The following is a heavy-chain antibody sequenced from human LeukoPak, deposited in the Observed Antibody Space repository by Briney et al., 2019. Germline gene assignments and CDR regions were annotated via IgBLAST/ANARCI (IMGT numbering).Heavy chain of an antibody. V-gene: IGHV4-59*11. CDR2: IHYSGNT. CDR1: DGSISTHY. D-gene: IGHD4-17*01. Sequence: SETLSLTCNVSDGSISTHYWSWIRQPPGKGLEWIGYIHYSGNTDYNPSLKSRVIISVDTSKNQISLKLSSVTAADTAVYYCARAWTVTNDFDYWGQGTLVTVSS. J-gene: IGHJ4*02. CDR3: ARAWTVTNDFDY.